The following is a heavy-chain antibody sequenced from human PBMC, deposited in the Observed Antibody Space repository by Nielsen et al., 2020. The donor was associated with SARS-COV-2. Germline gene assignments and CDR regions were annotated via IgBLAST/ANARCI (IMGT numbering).Heavy chain of an antibody. D-gene: IGHD6-6*01. CDR3: AGEDSSSYYYYYGMDV. V-gene: IGHV1-18*01. J-gene: IGHJ6*02. Sequence: WVGQAPGQGLEWMGWISAYNGNTNYAQKLQGRVTMTTDTSTSTAYMELRSLRSDDTAVYYCAGEDSSSYYYYYGMDVWGQGTTVTVSS. CDR2: ISAYNGNT.